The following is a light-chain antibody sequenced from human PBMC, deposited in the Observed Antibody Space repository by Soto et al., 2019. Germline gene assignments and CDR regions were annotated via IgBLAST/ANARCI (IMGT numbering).Light chain of an antibody. CDR2: AAS. CDR3: QQYNSSPRT. V-gene: IGKV3-15*01. Sequence: EIEMTQSPSSLSVSLGERATISCRASQSISSWLAWYQQKPGKAPSLLIYAASTLETGVPARFSGSGSGTEFTLTISSLQPEDFAVYYCQQYNSSPRTFGQGTKVDIK. CDR1: QSISSW. J-gene: IGKJ1*01.